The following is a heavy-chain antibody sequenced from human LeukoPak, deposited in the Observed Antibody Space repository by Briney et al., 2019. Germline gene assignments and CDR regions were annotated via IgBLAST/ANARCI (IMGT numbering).Heavy chain of an antibody. D-gene: IGHD3-10*01. CDR1: GFTFSHHG. CDR3: AREQSVFDNWLDP. CDR2: IWYDESNE. Sequence: GGSLRLSCAASGFTFSHHGMHWVRQAPGKGLEWVAVIWYDESNEYYADSVKGRFTVSRNNSKNILYLQMSSLRAEDTAIYYCAREQSVFDNWLDPWGQGTLVTVSS. J-gene: IGHJ5*02. V-gene: IGHV3-33*01.